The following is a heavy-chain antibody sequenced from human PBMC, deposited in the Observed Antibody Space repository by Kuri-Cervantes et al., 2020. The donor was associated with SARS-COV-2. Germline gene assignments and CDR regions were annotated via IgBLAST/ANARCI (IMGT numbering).Heavy chain of an antibody. J-gene: IGHJ3*01. D-gene: IGHD6-19*01. CDR2: IFTDDKT. V-gene: IGHV3-66*01. Sequence: GGSLRLSCAASGFKFSRTDMHWVRQAPGKGLEWVSVIFTDDKTYYADSVKDRVNMSRDNFRNTVFLQINSLRADDTAVYYCARGNVAVAGDAFDVWGHGTEVTVSS. CDR3: ARGNVAVAGDAFDV. CDR1: GFKFSRTD.